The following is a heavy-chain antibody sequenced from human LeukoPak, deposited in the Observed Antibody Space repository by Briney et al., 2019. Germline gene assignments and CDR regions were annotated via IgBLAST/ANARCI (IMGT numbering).Heavy chain of an antibody. CDR1: GFTFDDYA. J-gene: IGHJ4*02. CDR2: ISWDSGRA. D-gene: IGHD3-22*01. V-gene: IGHV3-43D*03. CDR3: AKAIRRYDSSGLNV. Sequence: GGSLRLSCAASGFTFDDYAMHWVRQAPGKGLEWVSLISWDSGRAYYADSMKGRFTISRDNSKNSLYLQMNSLRAEDTALYYCAKAIRRYDSSGLNVWGQGTLVTVSS.